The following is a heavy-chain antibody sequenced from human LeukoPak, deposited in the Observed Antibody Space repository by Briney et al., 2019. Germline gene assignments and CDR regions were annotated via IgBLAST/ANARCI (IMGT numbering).Heavy chain of an antibody. D-gene: IGHD2-2*01. J-gene: IGHJ4*02. Sequence: GGSLRLSCVASGFTFSSYWMSWVRQAPGKGLEWVANIKQDGSEKNYVDSVKGRFTISRDDAKNSLFLHMSSLRAEDTAVYYCARGAHIVVVPAATDYWGQGTLVTVSS. CDR3: ARGAHIVVVPAATDY. CDR1: GFTFSSYW. V-gene: IGHV3-7*01. CDR2: IKQDGSEK.